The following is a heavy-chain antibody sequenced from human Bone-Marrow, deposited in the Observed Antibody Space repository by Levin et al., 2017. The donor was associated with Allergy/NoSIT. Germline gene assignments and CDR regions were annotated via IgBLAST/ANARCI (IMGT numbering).Heavy chain of an antibody. J-gene: IGHJ4*02. CDR3: ARHARVFSGSYYGGFDN. CDR2: IYYSGST. D-gene: IGHD3-10*01. CDR1: GGSISTSRYY. V-gene: IGHV4-39*01. Sequence: SQTLSLTCTVSGGSISTSRYYWGWIRQPPGKGLEWIGSIYYSGSTYYNPSLKSRVTISVDTSKNHFSLKLTSVTAADTAVYYCARHARVFSGSYYGGFDNWGQGTLVTVSS.